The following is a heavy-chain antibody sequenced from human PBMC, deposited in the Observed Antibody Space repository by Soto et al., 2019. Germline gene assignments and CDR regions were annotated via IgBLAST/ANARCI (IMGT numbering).Heavy chain of an antibody. Sequence: ASVKVSCKASGGTFSSYAISWVRRAPGQGLEWMGGIIPIFGTANYAQKFQGRVTITADESTSTAYMELSSLRSEDTAVYYCARASLKRAAASGAFDIWGQGTMVTVSS. V-gene: IGHV1-69*13. CDR2: IIPIFGTA. CDR3: ARASLKRAAASGAFDI. D-gene: IGHD3-10*01. CDR1: GGTFSSYA. J-gene: IGHJ3*02.